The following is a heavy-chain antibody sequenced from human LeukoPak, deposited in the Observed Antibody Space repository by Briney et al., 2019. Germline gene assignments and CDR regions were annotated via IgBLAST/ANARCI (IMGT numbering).Heavy chain of an antibody. J-gene: IGHJ6*03. CDR1: GYSLTSYW. CDR2: IHPGDSDT. D-gene: IGHD3-22*01. Sequence: GESLKISCKGSGYSLTSYWIGWVRQMPGKGLEWMGIIHPGDSDTRYSPSFKGQVTMSADKSISTAYLQWSSLKASDTAMYYCARHVGSDDSTGYYSLAYFYMDVWGKGTTVTVSS. V-gene: IGHV5-51*01. CDR3: ARHVGSDDSTGYYSLAYFYMDV.